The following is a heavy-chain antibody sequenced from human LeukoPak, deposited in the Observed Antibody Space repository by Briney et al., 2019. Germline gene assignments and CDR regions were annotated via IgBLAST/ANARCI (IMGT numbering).Heavy chain of an antibody. J-gene: IGHJ6*02. CDR1: GFTFSSYG. Sequence: GGSLRLSCAASGFTFSSYGMHWVRQAPGKGLEWVAVICYDGSNKYYADSVKGRFTISRDNSKNTLYLQMNSLRAEDTAVYYCARAEVSYGMDVWGQGTTVTVSS. V-gene: IGHV3-33*01. CDR2: ICYDGSNK. CDR3: ARAEVSYGMDV.